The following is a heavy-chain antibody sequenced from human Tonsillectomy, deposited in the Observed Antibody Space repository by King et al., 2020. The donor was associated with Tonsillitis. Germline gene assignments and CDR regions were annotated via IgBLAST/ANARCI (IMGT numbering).Heavy chain of an antibody. Sequence: LQLQESGPGLVKPSETLSLTCTVSGGSIRSTSNYWGWIRQPPGKGLEWIGDIYHGGSTKYDPSLKSRVTISVDTSRKQFSLKLSSVTAADTAVYYCARLEANFDAFDIWGQGTMVTVSS. CDR3: ARLEANFDAFDI. J-gene: IGHJ3*02. CDR2: IYHGGST. D-gene: IGHD1-7*01. V-gene: IGHV4-39*01. CDR1: GGSIRSTSNY.